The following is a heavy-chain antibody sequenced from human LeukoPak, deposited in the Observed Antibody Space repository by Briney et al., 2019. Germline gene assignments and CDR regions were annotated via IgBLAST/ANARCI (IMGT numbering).Heavy chain of an antibody. D-gene: IGHD2-2*01. CDR2: INARGGT. J-gene: IGHJ5*02. Sequence: PSETLSLTCAVYGWSFNDYYWNWIRQPPGKGLEWIGEINARGGTNFNPSLKSRVTISVDTSKSQFSLRLTSMIAADTAVYYCARGQVPAARGYSWFDPWGQGTLVTVSS. V-gene: IGHV4-34*01. CDR1: GWSFNDYY. CDR3: ARGQVPAARGYSWFDP.